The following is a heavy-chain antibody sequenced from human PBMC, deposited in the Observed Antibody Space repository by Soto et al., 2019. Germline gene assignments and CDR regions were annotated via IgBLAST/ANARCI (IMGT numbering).Heavy chain of an antibody. D-gene: IGHD2-2*01. J-gene: IGHJ4*02. V-gene: IGHV4-34*01. CDR2: INHSGST. CDR1: GGSFSGYY. Sequence: SETLSLTCAVYGGSFSGYYWSWIRQPPGKGLEWIGEINHSGSTNYNPSLKSRVTMSVDTSKNQFSLKLSSVTAADTAVYYCARLPLGYCSSTSCPWDDYWGQGTLVTVSS. CDR3: ARLPLGYCSSTSCPWDDY.